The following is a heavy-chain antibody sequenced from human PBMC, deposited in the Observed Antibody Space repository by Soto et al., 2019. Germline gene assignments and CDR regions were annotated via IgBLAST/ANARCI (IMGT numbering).Heavy chain of an antibody. Sequence: PGGSLRLSCAASGFTFSNYVLSWVRQAPGKGLEWLSGISSSSSSIYYADSVKGRFTISRDNAKNSLYLQMNSLRAEDTAVYYCARYYYGSGSYLRPHYYYYGMDVWGQGTTVTVSS. V-gene: IGHV3-21*01. CDR3: ARYYYGSGSYLRPHYYYYGMDV. CDR2: ISSSSSSI. J-gene: IGHJ6*02. D-gene: IGHD3-10*01. CDR1: GFTFSNYV.